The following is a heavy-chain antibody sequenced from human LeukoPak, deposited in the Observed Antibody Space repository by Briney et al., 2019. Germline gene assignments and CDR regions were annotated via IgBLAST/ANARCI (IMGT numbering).Heavy chain of an antibody. Sequence: ASVEVSCKASGYTFTSYHMHWVRLAPGQGLEWMGVINPSGGGTTYAQKFQGRVTMTRDMSTTTVYMELSSLRSEDTAVYYCARDPSESGYSGYDDYWGQGTLVTVSS. J-gene: IGHJ4*02. V-gene: IGHV1-46*01. CDR2: INPSGGGT. D-gene: IGHD5-12*01. CDR1: GYTFTSYH. CDR3: ARDPSESGYSGYDDY.